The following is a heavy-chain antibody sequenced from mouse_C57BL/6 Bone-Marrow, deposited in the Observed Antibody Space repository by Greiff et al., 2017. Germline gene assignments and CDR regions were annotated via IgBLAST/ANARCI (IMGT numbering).Heavy chain of an antibody. CDR2: IHPNSGST. CDR1: GYTFTSYW. Sequence: QVQLKQPGAELVKPGASVKLSCKASGYTFTSYWMHWVKQRPGQGLEWIGMIHPNSGSTNYNEKFKSKATLTEDKSSSTAYMQLSSLTSEDSAVYYCARSTTVVATDYWGQGTTLTVSS. D-gene: IGHD1-1*01. CDR3: ARSTTVVATDY. J-gene: IGHJ2*01. V-gene: IGHV1-64*01.